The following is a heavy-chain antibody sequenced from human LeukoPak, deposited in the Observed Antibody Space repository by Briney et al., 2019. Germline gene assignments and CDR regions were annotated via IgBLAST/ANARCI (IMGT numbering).Heavy chain of an antibody. CDR3: AAGGGNSPPRRSFDF. J-gene: IGHJ4*02. V-gene: IGHV3-74*01. CDR2: INSDESST. Sequence: PGGSLRLSCAASGFTFSSYWMHWVRQAPGKGLVWVSRINSDESSTSYADSVKGRFTISRDNAKNTLYLQMNSLRAEDTAVYYCAAGGGNSPPRRSFDFWGQGTLVTVSS. CDR1: GFTFSSYW. D-gene: IGHD4-23*01.